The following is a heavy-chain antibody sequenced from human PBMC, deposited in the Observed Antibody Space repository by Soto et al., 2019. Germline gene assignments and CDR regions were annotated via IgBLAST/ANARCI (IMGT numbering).Heavy chain of an antibody. CDR3: ARERQWDPLPY. V-gene: IGHV1-18*01. CDR2: VSGYNRNT. J-gene: IGHJ4*02. CDR1: GYTFRNYG. D-gene: IGHD1-26*01. Sequence: VQLVQSGAEVKKPGASVKVSCEAYGYTFRNYGITWVRQAPGQGLVWIGWVSGYNRNTNYAQKFEDRVTMTTDTSTSIAYLELRRLRIDDTAVYYCARERQWDPLPYWGPGTLLVVS.